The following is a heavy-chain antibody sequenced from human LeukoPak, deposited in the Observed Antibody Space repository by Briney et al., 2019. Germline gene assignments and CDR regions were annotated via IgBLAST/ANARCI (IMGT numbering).Heavy chain of an antibody. J-gene: IGHJ4*02. V-gene: IGHV1-2*02. CDR2: INPNSGGT. CDR3: ASPVATSGFDY. CDR1: VGTFSSYA. D-gene: IGHD5-12*01. Sequence: GASVKVSCKASVGTFSSYAISWVRQAPGHGLEWMGWINPNSGGTNYAQKFQGRVTITTDTPISTAYIDVSRLRSDDTAVYYCASPVATSGFDYWGQGTLVTVSS.